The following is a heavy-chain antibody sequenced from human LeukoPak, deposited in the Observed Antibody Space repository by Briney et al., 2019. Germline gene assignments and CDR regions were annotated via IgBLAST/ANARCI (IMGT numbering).Heavy chain of an antibody. J-gene: IGHJ4*02. D-gene: IGHD3/OR15-3a*01. CDR1: AGSISSGGYY. CDR3: ATLLVDTESFDS. V-gene: IGHV4-31*03. CDR2: IYYSGST. Sequence: SQTLSLTCTVSAGSISSGGYYWNWIRQHPGKGLEWIGYIYYSGSTYYNPSLKSRLTISVDTSKNQFSLKLSSVTAADTAVYYCATLLVDTESFDSWGQGTLVTVSS.